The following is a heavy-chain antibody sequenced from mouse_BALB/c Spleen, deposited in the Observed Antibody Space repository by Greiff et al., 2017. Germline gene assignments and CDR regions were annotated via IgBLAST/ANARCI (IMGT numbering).Heavy chain of an antibody. CDR2: ISSGGSYT. D-gene: IGHD4-1*01. CDR1: GFTFSSYT. Sequence: EVQLVESGGDLVKPGGSLKLSCAASGFTFSSYTMSWVRQTPEKRLEWVATISSGGSYTYYPDSVKGRFTISRDNAKNTLYLQMSSLKSEDTAMYYCTRDWDYAMDYWGQGTSVTVSS. V-gene: IGHV5-6-4*01. J-gene: IGHJ4*01. CDR3: TRDWDYAMDY.